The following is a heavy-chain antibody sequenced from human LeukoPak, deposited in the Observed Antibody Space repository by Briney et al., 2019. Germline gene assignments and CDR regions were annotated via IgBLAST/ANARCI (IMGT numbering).Heavy chain of an antibody. D-gene: IGHD2-15*01. V-gene: IGHV3-11*01. Sequence: PGGSLRLSCAASGFTFSDYYMSWIRQAPGKGLEWVSYISSSGSTIYYADSVKGRFTISRDNAKNSLYLQMNSLRAEDTAVYYCARDPGRQHRYCSGGSCYSGLGYFDYWGQGTLVTVSS. J-gene: IGHJ4*02. CDR3: ARDPGRQHRYCSGGSCYSGLGYFDY. CDR2: ISSSGSTI. CDR1: GFTFSDYY.